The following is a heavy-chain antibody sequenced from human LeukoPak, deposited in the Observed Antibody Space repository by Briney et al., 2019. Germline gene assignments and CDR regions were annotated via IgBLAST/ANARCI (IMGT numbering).Heavy chain of an antibody. D-gene: IGHD2-15*01. V-gene: IGHV1-46*01. Sequence: ASVKVSCKASGYTFTSYYMHWVRQAPGQGLEWMGIINPSGGSTSYAQKFQGRVTMTRDTSTSTVYMELSSLRSEDTAVYYCARRLREYCSGGSCYGTNWFDPWGQGTLVTVSS. CDR1: GYTFTSYY. CDR2: INPSGGST. CDR3: ARRLREYCSGGSCYGTNWFDP. J-gene: IGHJ5*02.